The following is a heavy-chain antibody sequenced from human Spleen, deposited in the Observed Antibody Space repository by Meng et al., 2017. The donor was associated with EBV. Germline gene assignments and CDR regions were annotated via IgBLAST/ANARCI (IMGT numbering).Heavy chain of an antibody. V-gene: IGHV3-74*03. D-gene: IGHD6-19*01. J-gene: IGHJ4*02. CDR3: ARDSGWSLCDY. CDR2: INSDGSST. Sequence: VLLVESGGGVVRTGWSLGLTCAASGFTFSSYWMHWDRQAPGKGLVWVSRINSDGSSTTYADSVKGRFTISRDNAKNTLYLQMNSLRAEDTAVYYCARDSGWSLCDYWGQGTLVTVS. CDR1: GFTFSSYW.